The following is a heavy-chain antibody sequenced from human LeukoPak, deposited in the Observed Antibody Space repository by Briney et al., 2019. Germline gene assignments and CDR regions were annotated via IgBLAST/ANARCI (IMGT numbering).Heavy chain of an antibody. V-gene: IGHV3-23*01. D-gene: IGHD3-10*01. CDR3: AKFLGSGSYSLDYFDY. CDR1: GFTFSSYA. J-gene: IGHJ4*02. Sequence: GGSLRLSCAASGFTFSSYAMSWVRQAPEKGLEWVSSITGSGENTYYADSVKGRFTISRDDSKNTLYLQMNSLRAEDTAVYYCAKFLGSGSYSLDYFDYWGQGTLVTVSS. CDR2: ITGSGENT.